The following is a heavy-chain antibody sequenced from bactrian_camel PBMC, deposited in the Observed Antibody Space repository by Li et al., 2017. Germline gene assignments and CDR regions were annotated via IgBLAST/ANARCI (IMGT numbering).Heavy chain of an antibody. J-gene: IGHJ4*01. CDR2: IGSDGWT. CDR1: GISFDASL. Sequence: HVQLVESGGGSVAPGGSLRLSCAASGISFDASLMGWYRQAPGKEREAVAGIGSDGWTSYADSVRGRFTISKDNAKNTLYLQMNSLKPEDTAMYYCAEDEMGCIENVYRGQGTQVTV. CDR3: AEDEMGCIENVY. D-gene: IGHD1*01. V-gene: IGHV3S55*01.